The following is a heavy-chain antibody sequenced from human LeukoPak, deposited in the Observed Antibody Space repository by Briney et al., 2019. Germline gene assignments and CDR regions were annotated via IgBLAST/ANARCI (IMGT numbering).Heavy chain of an antibody. J-gene: IGHJ4*02. CDR2: ISWNSGSI. CDR1: GFTFDDYA. CDR3: ARSQGGSYYLAWGY. Sequence: GGSLRLSCAASGFTFDDYAMHWVRQAPGKGLEWVSGISWNSGSIGYADSVKGRFTISRDNAKNSLYLQMNSLRAEDTALYYCARSQGGSYYLAWGYWGQGTLVTVSS. V-gene: IGHV3-9*01. D-gene: IGHD1-26*01.